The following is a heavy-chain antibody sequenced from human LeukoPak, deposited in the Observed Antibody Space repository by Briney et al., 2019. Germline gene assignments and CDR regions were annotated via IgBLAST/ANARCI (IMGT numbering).Heavy chain of an antibody. V-gene: IGHV1-8*01. J-gene: IGHJ4*02. D-gene: IGHD3-22*01. CDR3: ARVDVAYYDSSSQPFDY. CDR1: GYTFTSYD. Sequence: ASVKVSCKASGYTFTSYDINWVRQATGQGLEWMGWMNHNSGNTGYAQKFQGRVTMTRNTSISTAYMELSSLRSEDTAVYYCARVDVAYYDSSSQPFDYWGQGTLVTVSS. CDR2: MNHNSGNT.